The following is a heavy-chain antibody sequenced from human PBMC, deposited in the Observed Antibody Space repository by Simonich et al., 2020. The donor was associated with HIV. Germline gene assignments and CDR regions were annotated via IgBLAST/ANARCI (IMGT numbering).Heavy chain of an antibody. D-gene: IGHD3-16*01. J-gene: IGHJ4*02. V-gene: IGHV1-2*06. CDR1: GYTFTVYY. CDR3: ARDRDWGWDY. CDR2: INPNKGYT. Sequence: QVQLVQSGAEVKKPGASVKVSCKASGYTFTVYYIHWVRQAPGQGLAWMGRINPNKGYTQFAQNFKGRVSMTRDTSSNTVYMDLSSLRSDDTAVYFCARDRDWGWDYWGQGTLISVSS.